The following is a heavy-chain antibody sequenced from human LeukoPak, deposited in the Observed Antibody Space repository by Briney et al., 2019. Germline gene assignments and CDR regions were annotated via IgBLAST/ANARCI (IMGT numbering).Heavy chain of an antibody. D-gene: IGHD5-18*01. CDR1: GYTFTSYG. CDR2: INPNSAST. J-gene: IGHJ4*02. Sequence: GASVKVSCKASGYTFTSYGISWVRQAPGQGLECMGWINPNSASTNYAQKFQGRVTMTRNTSISTAYMELSSLRSEDTAVYYCARGLARTSMVTRGGVRFDYWGQGTLVTVSS. V-gene: IGHV1-8*02. CDR3: ARGLARTSMVTRGGVRFDY.